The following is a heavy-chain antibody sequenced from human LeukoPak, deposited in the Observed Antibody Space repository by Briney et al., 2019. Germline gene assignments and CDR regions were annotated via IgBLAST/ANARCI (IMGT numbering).Heavy chain of an antibody. D-gene: IGHD2-15*01. Sequence: ASVTVSCKASGYTFTSYDINWVRQATGQGLEWMGWMNPNSGNTGYAQKFQGRVTMTRNTSISTAYMELSSLRSEDTAVYYCARGGYCSGGSCYSGGFDYWGQGTLVTVSS. J-gene: IGHJ4*02. V-gene: IGHV1-8*01. CDR2: MNPNSGNT. CDR3: ARGGYCSGGSCYSGGFDY. CDR1: GYTFTSYD.